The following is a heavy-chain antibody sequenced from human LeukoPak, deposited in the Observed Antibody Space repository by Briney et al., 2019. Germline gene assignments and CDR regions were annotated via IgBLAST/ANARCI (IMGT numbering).Heavy chain of an antibody. CDR2: IIPIFGTA. D-gene: IGHD1-14*01. CDR1: GGTFSSYA. V-gene: IGHV1-69*05. CDR3: ARTEHSNWFDP. Sequence: SVKVSCKASGGTFSSYAISWVRQAPGQGLEWMGGIIPIFGTANYAQKFQGRVTMTRDTSISTAYMELSRLRSDDTAVYYCARTEHSNWFDPWGQGTLVTVSS. J-gene: IGHJ5*02.